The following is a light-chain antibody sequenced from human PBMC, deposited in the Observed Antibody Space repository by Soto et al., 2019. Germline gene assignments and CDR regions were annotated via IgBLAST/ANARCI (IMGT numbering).Light chain of an antibody. CDR2: KAS. J-gene: IGKJ1*01. CDR1: QSIGDS. V-gene: IGKV1-5*03. CDR3: QFYNSYSRT. Sequence: IQILPSPCTLSAPFGDSVPITCRASQSIGDSLAWYQQRPGKAPNVLIYKASTLEGGVPSRFSGSGSGTQFTLTISSLQPDDFATYYCQFYNSYSRTFGQGTKVDIK.